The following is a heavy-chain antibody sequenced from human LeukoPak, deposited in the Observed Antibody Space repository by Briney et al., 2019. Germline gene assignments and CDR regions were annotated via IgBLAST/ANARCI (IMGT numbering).Heavy chain of an antibody. J-gene: IGHJ4*02. Sequence: GGSLRLSCAASGFTFSNYWMSWVRQAPGKGLEWVANIKQDGSEKYYVDSVKGRFTISRDNAKNSLYLQMNSLRAEDTAVYYCARDPAFWLATNHFDYWGQGTLVTVSS. D-gene: IGHD3-3*01. CDR1: GFTFSNYW. V-gene: IGHV3-7*01. CDR2: IKQDGSEK. CDR3: ARDPAFWLATNHFDY.